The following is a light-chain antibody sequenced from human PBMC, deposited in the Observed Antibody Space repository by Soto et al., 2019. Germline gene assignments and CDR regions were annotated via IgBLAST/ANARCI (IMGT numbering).Light chain of an antibody. Sequence: DIQMTQSPSTLSASVGDRVIITCRAGQTISQWLAWYQQKPGRAPKLLIFATSTLQSGVPSRFSGSGSGTDFTLTISSLHPEDFATYYCQQLNGYPLTFGGGTKV. CDR2: ATS. CDR1: QTISQW. CDR3: QQLNGYPLT. J-gene: IGKJ4*01. V-gene: IGKV1-5*01.